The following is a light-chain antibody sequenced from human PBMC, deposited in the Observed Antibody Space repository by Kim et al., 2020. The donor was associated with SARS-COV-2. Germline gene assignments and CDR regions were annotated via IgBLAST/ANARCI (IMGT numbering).Light chain of an antibody. J-gene: IGLJ2*01. CDR1: KLGDKY. CDR2: QDR. CDR3: QAWDSSTAV. Sequence: SYELTQPPSVSVSPGQTASITCSGDKLGDKYACWYQQKPGQSPVLVIYQDRKRPSGIPERFSGSNSGNTATLTISGTQAMDEADYYCQAWDSSTAVFCGG. V-gene: IGLV3-1*01.